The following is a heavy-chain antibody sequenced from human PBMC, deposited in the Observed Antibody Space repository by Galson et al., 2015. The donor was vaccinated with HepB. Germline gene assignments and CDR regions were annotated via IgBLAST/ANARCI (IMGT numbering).Heavy chain of an antibody. CDR1: GGSISSSSYY. D-gene: IGHD2-21*01. CDR2: IYYTGTT. V-gene: IGHV4-39*01. Sequence: LSLTCTVSGGSISSSSYYWGWIRQPPGKGLEWIGSIYYTGTTYYNPSLKSRVTISVDRSKNQFSLKVRSVTAADTAVYYCARPDSVNRVSALDYWGQGSLVTVSS. J-gene: IGHJ4*02. CDR3: ARPDSVNRVSALDY.